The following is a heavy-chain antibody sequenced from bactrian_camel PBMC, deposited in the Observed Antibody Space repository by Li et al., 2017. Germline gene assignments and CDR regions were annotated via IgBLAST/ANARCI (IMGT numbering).Heavy chain of an antibody. J-gene: IGHJ4*01. CDR3: AADPGRWNGRFWRADADEYRY. D-gene: IGHD6*01. V-gene: IGHV3S53*01. CDR1: GDTRNTHC. CDR2: LDSDGTT. Sequence: HVQLVESGGASVQTGGSLRLSCAFSGDTRNTHCMAWFRQAPGKERERVAALDSDGTTSYMDSVKGRFTISKDDAKDTLHLQMNSLKPEDTAMYYCAADPGRWNGRFWRADADEYRYWGQGTQVTVS.